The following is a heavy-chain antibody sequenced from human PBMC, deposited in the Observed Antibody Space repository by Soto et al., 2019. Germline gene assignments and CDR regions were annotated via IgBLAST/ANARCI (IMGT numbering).Heavy chain of an antibody. D-gene: IGHD6-13*01. Sequence: GGSLRLSCAASGFPFKSYSLSWVRQAPGKGLEWVSGITVSSDTTSYADSVKGRFSISRDDSKNMLYLQMDSLRPEDTAIYYCAKDGYSSSSWAFDCWGQGIQVTV. CDR3: AKDGYSSSSWAFDC. CDR2: ITVSSDTT. CDR1: GFPFKSYS. V-gene: IGHV3-23*01. J-gene: IGHJ4*02.